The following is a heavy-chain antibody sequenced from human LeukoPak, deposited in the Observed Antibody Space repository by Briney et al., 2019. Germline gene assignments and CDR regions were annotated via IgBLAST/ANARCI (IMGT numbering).Heavy chain of an antibody. D-gene: IGHD6-19*01. CDR1: GDRVSSSTAA. V-gene: IGHV6-1*01. J-gene: IGHJ3*02. CDR2: TFYRSKWYD. CDR3: AREVAGTWAFDI. Sequence: SQTLSLTCAISGDRVSSSTAAWNWVRQSPSRGLEWLGRTFYRSKWYDDYAPSVKSRLAINPDTSKNQFSLHLNSVTPEDTAVYYCAREVAGTWAFDIWGQGTIVTVSS.